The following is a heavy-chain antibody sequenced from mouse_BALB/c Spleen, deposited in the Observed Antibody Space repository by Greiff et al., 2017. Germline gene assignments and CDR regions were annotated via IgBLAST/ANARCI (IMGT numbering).Heavy chain of an antibody. J-gene: IGHJ4*01. CDR1: GYTFTSYW. V-gene: IGHV1-87*01. CDR3: ARYENGEGYAMDY. D-gene: IGHD2-10*02. Sequence: QVQLKQSGAELARPGASVKLSCKASGYTFTSYWMQWVKQRPGQGLEWIGAIYPGDGDTRYTQKFKGKATLTADKSSSTAYMQLSSLASEDSAVYYCARYENGEGYAMDYWGQGTSVTVSS. CDR2: IYPGDGDT.